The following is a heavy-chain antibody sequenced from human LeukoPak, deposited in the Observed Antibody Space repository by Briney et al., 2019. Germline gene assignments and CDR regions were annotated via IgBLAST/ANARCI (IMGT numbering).Heavy chain of an antibody. V-gene: IGHV1-8*02. CDR1: GGTFSSYA. CDR3: ARGEWFGEYEGVFDY. CDR2: MNPNRGNT. J-gene: IGHJ4*02. Sequence: GASVKVSCKASGGTFSSYAISWVRQATGQGLEWMGWMNPNRGNTGYAQKFQGRVTMTRNTSISTAYMELSSLRSEDTAVYYCARGEWFGEYEGVFDYWGQGTLVTVSS. D-gene: IGHD3-10*01.